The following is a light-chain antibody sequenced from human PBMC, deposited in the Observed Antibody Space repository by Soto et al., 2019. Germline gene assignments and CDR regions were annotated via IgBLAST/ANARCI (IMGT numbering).Light chain of an antibody. Sequence: IVLTQSPGTLSLSPGEGATVSCRASQSVRNGALAWYQQKPGQAPRLLIFGASSRATDIPNRFRASGSVTPFTLTISRLEPEEVAVYYCHQYGDTAHTFGQGTKRDIK. CDR1: QSVRNGA. CDR2: GAS. V-gene: IGKV3-20*01. CDR3: HQYGDTAHT. J-gene: IGKJ2*01.